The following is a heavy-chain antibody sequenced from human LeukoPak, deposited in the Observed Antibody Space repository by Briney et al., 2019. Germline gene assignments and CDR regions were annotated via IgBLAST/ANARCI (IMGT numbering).Heavy chain of an antibody. CDR2: SNNNGGYE. Sequence: GGPLTLSCRVCGLNFNSYPKQWARHATGGGGVYFLYSNNNGGYEHYGISVKGSYTIPRDNSENTLSAKVGSLRAEDMAVYYCARFRENNTPYNGMDVWGQGTTVSVSS. V-gene: IGHV3-64*01. CDR3: ARFRENNTPYNGMDV. D-gene: IGHD1/OR15-1a*01. CDR1: GLNFNSYP. J-gene: IGHJ6*02.